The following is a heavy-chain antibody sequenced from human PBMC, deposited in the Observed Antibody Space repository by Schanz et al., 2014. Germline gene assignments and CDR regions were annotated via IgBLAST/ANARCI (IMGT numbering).Heavy chain of an antibody. J-gene: IGHJ6*02. Sequence: EVQLVESGGGLVQPGGSLRLSCAASGFTVSNNYMSWVRQAPGKGLECVSIIYSDGSTYYVDSVKGRFIISRDNSKNTVYLQMNSLRAEDTAVYYCARDRQQLVGRIGYYYGMDVWGQGTTVTVSS. CDR2: IYSDGST. D-gene: IGHD6-13*01. CDR3: ARDRQQLVGRIGYYYGMDV. V-gene: IGHV3-66*01. CDR1: GFTVSNNY.